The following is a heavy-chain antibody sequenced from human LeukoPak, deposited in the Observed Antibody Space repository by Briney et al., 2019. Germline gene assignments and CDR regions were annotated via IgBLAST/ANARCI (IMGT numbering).Heavy chain of an antibody. D-gene: IGHD2-15*01. V-gene: IGHV3-15*01. CDR1: GFTFSDAW. J-gene: IGHJ4*02. CDR3: TTRRQDGW. CDR2: IKSKSDGGTI. Sequence: GGSLRLSCVGSGFTFSDAWMSWVRQAPGKGLEWVGRIKSKSDGGTIDYAAPVKGRFTISGDDSRNMLYLQMNSLKTEDTAVYYCTTRRQDGWWGQGTLVTVS.